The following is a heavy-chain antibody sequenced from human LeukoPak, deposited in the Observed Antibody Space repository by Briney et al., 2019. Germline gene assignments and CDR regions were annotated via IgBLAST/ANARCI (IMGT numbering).Heavy chain of an antibody. CDR3: ATLFGFSGYFDY. V-gene: IGHV4-59*01. CDR2: IYNTGTT. CDR1: GGSISNYF. D-gene: IGHD3-10*01. J-gene: IGHJ4*02. Sequence: SETLSLTCSVSGGSISNYFCSWIRQSPAKGLEWIGFIYNTGTTSYNPSLRGRVTMSIDTSKSQFSLNVNSLTAADTAVYYCATLFGFSGYFDYWGQGVLVTVSS.